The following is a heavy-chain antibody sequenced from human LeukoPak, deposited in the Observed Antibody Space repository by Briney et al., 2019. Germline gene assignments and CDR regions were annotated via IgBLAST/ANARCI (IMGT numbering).Heavy chain of an antibody. Sequence: PSETLSLTCTVSHGSISSYYWSWIRQPPGKGLEWIGYIYYSGSTNYNPSLKSRVTISVDTSKNQFSLKLSSVTAADTAVYYCARGYYGDANAFDIWGQGTMVTVSS. CDR3: ARGYYGDANAFDI. V-gene: IGHV4-59*01. J-gene: IGHJ3*02. CDR2: IYYSGST. D-gene: IGHD4-17*01. CDR1: HGSISSYY.